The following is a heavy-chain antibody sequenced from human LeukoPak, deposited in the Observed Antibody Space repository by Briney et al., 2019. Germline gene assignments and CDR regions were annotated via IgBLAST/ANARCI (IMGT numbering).Heavy chain of an antibody. J-gene: IGHJ6*02. CDR1: GFTFSSYT. V-gene: IGHV1-69*02. CDR3: ARSPMVRPGGGYYYGMDV. Sequence: SVKVSCTASGFTFSSYTISWVRQAPGQGLEWMGRIIPILGIANYAQKFQGRVTITADKSTSTAYMELSSPRSEDTAVYYCARSPMVRPGGGYYYGMDVWGQGTTVTVSS. CDR2: IIPILGIA. D-gene: IGHD3-10*01.